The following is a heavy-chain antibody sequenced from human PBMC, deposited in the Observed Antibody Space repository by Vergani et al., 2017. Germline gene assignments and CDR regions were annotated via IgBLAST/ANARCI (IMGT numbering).Heavy chain of an antibody. J-gene: IGHJ4*02. Sequence: QVQLVQSGAEVKKPGAPVTVPCKASGYTFTSYGISWARQAPGQGLEGMGWISAYNGNTNYSQKLQGRVNMTTDKSTSTAYMELRSLRADDTAVYYCAKGWVGGGLNFDYWGQGTLVTVSS. V-gene: IGHV1-18*01. D-gene: IGHD2-15*01. CDR1: GYTFTSYG. CDR2: ISAYNGNT. CDR3: AKGWVGGGLNFDY.